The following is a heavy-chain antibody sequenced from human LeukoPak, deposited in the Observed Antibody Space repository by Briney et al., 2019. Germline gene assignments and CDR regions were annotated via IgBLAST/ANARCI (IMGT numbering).Heavy chain of an antibody. Sequence: GSLRLSCAASGFTFSSYSMNWIRQPPGKGLEWIGEINHSGSTNYNPSLKSRVTISVDTSKNQFSLKLSSVTAADTAVYYCARRQWLVSYDYWGQGTLVTVSS. V-gene: IGHV4-34*01. CDR2: INHSGST. CDR3: ARRQWLVSYDY. CDR1: GFTFSSYS. D-gene: IGHD6-19*01. J-gene: IGHJ4*02.